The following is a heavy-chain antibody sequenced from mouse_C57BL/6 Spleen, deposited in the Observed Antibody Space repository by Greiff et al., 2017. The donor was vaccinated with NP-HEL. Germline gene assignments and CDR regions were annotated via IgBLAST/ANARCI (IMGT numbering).Heavy chain of an antibody. V-gene: IGHV1-82*01. Sequence: VQLQQSGPELVKPGASVKISCKASGYAFSSSWMNWVKQRPGKGLEWIGRIYPGDGDTNYNGKFKGKATLTADKSSSTAYMQLSSLTSADSAVYFCAREGGNYLFAYWGQGTLVTVSA. J-gene: IGHJ3*01. D-gene: IGHD2-1*01. CDR2: IYPGDGDT. CDR1: GYAFSSSW. CDR3: AREGGNYLFAY.